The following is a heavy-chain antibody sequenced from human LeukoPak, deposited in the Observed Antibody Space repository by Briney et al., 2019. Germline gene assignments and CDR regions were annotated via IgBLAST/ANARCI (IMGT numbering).Heavy chain of an antibody. V-gene: IGHV1-8*01. CDR2: MNPNSGNT. CDR3: ARMGYSSGWYVGYYYYYMDV. J-gene: IGHJ6*03. D-gene: IGHD6-19*01. Sequence: ASVKVSCKASGYTFTSYDINWVRQATGQGLEWMGWMNPNSGNTGYAQKFQGRVTMTRNTSISTAYMELSSLRSEDTAVYYCARMGYSSGWYVGYYYYYMDVWGKGTTVTISS. CDR1: GYTFTSYD.